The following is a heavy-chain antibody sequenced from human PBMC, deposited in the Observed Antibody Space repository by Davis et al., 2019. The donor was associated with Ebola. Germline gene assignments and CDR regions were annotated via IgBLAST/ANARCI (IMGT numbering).Heavy chain of an antibody. CDR1: GFTFSSYS. CDR3: AKSPFMITFGGVIVIPGATGFDY. J-gene: IGHJ4*02. D-gene: IGHD3-16*02. CDR2: ISSSSSYI. Sequence: GESLKISCAASGFTFSSYSMNWVRQAPGKGLEWVSSISSSSSYIYYADSVKGRFTISRDNSKNTLYLQMNSLRAEDTAVYYCAKSPFMITFGGVIVIPGATGFDYWGQGTLVTVSS. V-gene: IGHV3-21*04.